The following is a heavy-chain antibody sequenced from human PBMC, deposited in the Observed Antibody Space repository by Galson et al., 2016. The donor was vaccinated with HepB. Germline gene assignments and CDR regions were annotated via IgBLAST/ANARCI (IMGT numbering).Heavy chain of an antibody. CDR2: ISHAAST. J-gene: IGHJ4*02. CDR3: ARHITVSGTRGFDY. CDR1: GGSISATW. Sequence: TLSLTCTVAGGSISATWWSWVRLPPAKGLEWIGEISHAASTHHTPPLTSRVRISIHESKNQLSLRLTSVTAADTAVYYCARHITVSGTRGFDYWGQGILVTVSS. D-gene: IGHD2-8*01. V-gene: IGHV4-4*02.